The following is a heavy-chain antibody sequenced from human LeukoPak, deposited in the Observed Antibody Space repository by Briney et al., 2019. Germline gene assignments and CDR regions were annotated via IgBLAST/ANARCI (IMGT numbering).Heavy chain of an antibody. CDR3: AGSAKGYYATY. D-gene: IGHD2-2*01. J-gene: IGHJ4*02. CDR2: IWYDGSNK. Sequence: GGSLRLSCAASGFTFNSYGMHWVRQAPGKGLEWVAVIWYDGSNKYYADSVKGRFTISRDNSKNTLYLQMNSLRAEDTAVYYCAGSAKGYYATYWGQGTLVTVSS. CDR1: GFTFNSYG. V-gene: IGHV3-33*01.